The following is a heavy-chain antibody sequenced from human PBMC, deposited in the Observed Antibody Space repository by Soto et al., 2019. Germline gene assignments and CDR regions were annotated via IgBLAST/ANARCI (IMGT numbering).Heavy chain of an antibody. CDR1: GYTFTSYG. V-gene: IGHV1-18*01. CDR2: ISAYNGNT. CDR3: ARDPAVYCSGGSCYGVHYYGMDV. D-gene: IGHD2-15*01. Sequence: QVQLVQSGAEVKKPGASVKVSCKASGYTFTSYGISWVRQAPGQGLEWMGWISAYNGNTNYAQKLQGRVTMTTDTATSTAYMELRSLRSDDTAVYYCARDPAVYCSGGSCYGVHYYGMDVWGQGTTVTVSS. J-gene: IGHJ6*02.